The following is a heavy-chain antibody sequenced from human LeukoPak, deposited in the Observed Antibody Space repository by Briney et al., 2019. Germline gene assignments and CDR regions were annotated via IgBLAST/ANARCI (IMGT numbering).Heavy chain of an antibody. D-gene: IGHD3-22*01. J-gene: IGHJ4*02. CDR3: ARDADYDRGFDY. Sequence: SETLSLTCTVSGGSISRYYWSWIRQPAGKGLEWIGRICTSGSTNLNPSLKSRGSMSVDTSKNQFSLNLSSVTAADTAVYYCARDADYDRGFDYWGQGTLVTVSS. V-gene: IGHV4-4*07. CDR2: ICTSGST. CDR1: GGSISRYY.